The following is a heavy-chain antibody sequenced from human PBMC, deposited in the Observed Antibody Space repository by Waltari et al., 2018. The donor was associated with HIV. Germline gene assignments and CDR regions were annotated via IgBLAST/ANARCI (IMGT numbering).Heavy chain of an antibody. V-gene: IGHV4-30-4*01. CDR2: IYYSGNT. D-gene: IGHD6-13*01. CDR3: ARDPRIAAAEPYWYFDL. CDR1: GGSISSGDYY. Sequence: QVQLQESGPGLVKPSQTLSLTCTVSGGSISSGDYYWSWIRQPPVKCLEWLGYIYYSGNTYYNPSHKGLVTISVDTSKNQFSLKLSAVTAADTAVYYCARDPRIAAAEPYWYFDLWGRGTLVTVSS. J-gene: IGHJ2*01.